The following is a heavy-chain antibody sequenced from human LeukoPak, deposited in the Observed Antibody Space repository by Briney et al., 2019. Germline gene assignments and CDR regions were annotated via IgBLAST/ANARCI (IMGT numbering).Heavy chain of an antibody. V-gene: IGHV4-34*01. CDR2: INHSGSA. J-gene: IGHJ4*02. CDR3: ARVVVPAAILSYFDY. CDR1: GGSFSGYY. D-gene: IGHD2-2*01. Sequence: SETLSLTCAVYGGSFSGYYWSWIRQPPGKGLEWIGEINHSGSANYNPSLKSRVTISVDTSKNQFSLKLSSVTAADTAVYYCARVVVPAAILSYFDYWGQGTLVTVSS.